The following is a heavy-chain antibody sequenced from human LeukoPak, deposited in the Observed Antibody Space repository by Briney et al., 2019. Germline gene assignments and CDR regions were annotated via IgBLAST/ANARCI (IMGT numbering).Heavy chain of an antibody. CDR3: ARALRLITDYVRNWFDP. CDR1: GYTFTSYG. V-gene: IGHV1-18*01. D-gene: IGHD4-17*01. CDR2: ISAYNGNT. Sequence: ASVKVSCKASGYTFTSYGISWVRQAPGQGLEWMGWISAYNGNTNYAQKLQGRVTMTTDTSTSTAYMELRSLRSDDTAVYCCARALRLITDYVRNWFDPWGQGTLVTVSS. J-gene: IGHJ5*02.